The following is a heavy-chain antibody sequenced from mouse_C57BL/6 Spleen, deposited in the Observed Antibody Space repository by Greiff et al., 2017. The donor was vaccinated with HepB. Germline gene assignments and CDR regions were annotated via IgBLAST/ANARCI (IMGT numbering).Heavy chain of an antibody. Sequence: EVQLVESGGGLVQPKGSLKLSCAASGFSFNTYAMNWVRQAPGKGLEWVARIRSKSNNYATYYADSVKDRFTSSRDDSESMLYLQMNNLKTEDTAMYYCVRHNLRCYAMDYWGQGTSVTVSS. J-gene: IGHJ4*01. CDR2: IRSKSNNYAT. CDR3: VRHNLRCYAMDY. CDR1: GFSFNTYA. V-gene: IGHV10-1*01. D-gene: IGHD1-1*01.